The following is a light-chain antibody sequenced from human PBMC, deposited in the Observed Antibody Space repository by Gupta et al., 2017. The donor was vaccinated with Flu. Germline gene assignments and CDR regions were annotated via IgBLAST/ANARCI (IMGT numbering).Light chain of an antibody. V-gene: IGKV1-9*01. CDR2: APS. CDR1: PVIRSY. J-gene: IGKJ5*01. Sequence: PSFLSASVGDRVTITCRASPVIRSYLAWYQQTPGKAPKLLIYAPSTLQSGVSSRFSDSGSGTEFTLTISSLQPEDFATYYCQQLNSYPIFG. CDR3: QQLNSYPI.